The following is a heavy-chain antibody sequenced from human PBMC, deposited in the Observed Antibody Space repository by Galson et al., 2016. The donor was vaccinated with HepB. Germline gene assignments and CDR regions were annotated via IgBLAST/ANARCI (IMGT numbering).Heavy chain of an antibody. V-gene: IGHV3-7*03. CDR3: ATPDEGSGRIFDY. CDR2: IKQDGSEN. Sequence: SLILACAAAGFTFSTYWMTWGRQGPGKVPERVDNIKQDGSENYYVYSVKGRCTIDRDNAKNSLYLQMNSLRAEDTAVYYCATPDEGSGRIFDYWGQGTLVTVSS. J-gene: IGHJ4*02. CDR1: GFTFSTYW. D-gene: IGHD2-15*01.